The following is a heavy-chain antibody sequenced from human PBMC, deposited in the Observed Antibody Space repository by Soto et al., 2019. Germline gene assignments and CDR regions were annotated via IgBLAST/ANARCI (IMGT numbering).Heavy chain of an antibody. J-gene: IGHJ5*02. CDR2: ISLYSDGT. D-gene: IGHD2-2*01. CDR3: ARVVPGAEAWFGP. CDR1: GYTFSKYG. Sequence: SVKVSCKTSGYTFSKYGITGVRQSPGQPLEWLGWISLYSDGTNYAQKFQGRVSMTTDTSTTTAYMELRSLRSDDTAVYYCARVVPGAEAWFGPWGQGTLVTVSS. V-gene: IGHV1-18*01.